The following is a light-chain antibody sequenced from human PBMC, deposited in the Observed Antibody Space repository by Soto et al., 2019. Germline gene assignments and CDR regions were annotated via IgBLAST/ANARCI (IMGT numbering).Light chain of an antibody. CDR3: QQSYSSPPT. CDR2: AAS. CDR1: QSISNH. Sequence: DIPMTQSPSSLSASVEDRVIITCRASQSISNHLNWYQQKPGKAPKLLIFAASSLQSGVPSRFSGSKSGPDFTLTISILQPEDFATYYCQQSYSSPPTCGQGTKVEIK. J-gene: IGKJ1*01. V-gene: IGKV1-39*01.